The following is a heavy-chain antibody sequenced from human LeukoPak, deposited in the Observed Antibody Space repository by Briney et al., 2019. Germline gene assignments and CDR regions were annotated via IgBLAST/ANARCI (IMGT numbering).Heavy chain of an antibody. V-gene: IGHV3-7*01. CDR3: ARDHGYYYDSSGYYYFDY. J-gene: IGHJ4*02. CDR2: IKQDGSEK. D-gene: IGHD3-22*01. CDR1: GFTFSSYW. Sequence: GGSLRPSCAASGFTFSSYWMSWVRQAPGKGLEWVANIKQDGSEKYYVDSVKGRFTISRDNAKNSLYLQMNSLRAEDTAVYYCARDHGYYYDSSGYYYFDYWGRGTLVTVSS.